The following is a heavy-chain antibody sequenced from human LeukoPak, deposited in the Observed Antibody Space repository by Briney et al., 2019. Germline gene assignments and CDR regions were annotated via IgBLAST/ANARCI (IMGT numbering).Heavy chain of an antibody. D-gene: IGHD5-24*01. CDR1: GFTLSGFG. Sequence: GGSLRLSCAASGFTLSGFGMNWVRQAPGKGLEWVSYISSSTTIIYYADSVKGRFIISRDNAKNSLYLQMNSLRAEDTAVYYCAREGGPMTKLQFIDYWGQGTLVTVSS. CDR3: AREGGPMTKLQFIDY. CDR2: ISSSTTII. J-gene: IGHJ4*02. V-gene: IGHV3-48*01.